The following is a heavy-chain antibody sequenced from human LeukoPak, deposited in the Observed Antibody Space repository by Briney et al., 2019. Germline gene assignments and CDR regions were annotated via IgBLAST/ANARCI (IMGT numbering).Heavy chain of an antibody. Sequence: ASVKVSCKASGYTFISYYMHWVRQAPGQGLEWMGIINPSGGSTSYAQKFQGRVTMTRDMSTSTVYMELSSLRSEDTAVYYCARKDFYYYYMDVWGKGTTVTVSS. CDR3: ARKDFYYYYMDV. J-gene: IGHJ6*03. CDR1: GYTFISYY. CDR2: INPSGGST. V-gene: IGHV1-46*01.